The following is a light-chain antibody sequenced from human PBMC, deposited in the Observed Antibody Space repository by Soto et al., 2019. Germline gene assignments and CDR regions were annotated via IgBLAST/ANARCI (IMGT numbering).Light chain of an antibody. CDR2: GAS. V-gene: IGKV3-15*01. CDR3: QQYNNWPQT. Sequence: ETVMTQSPATLSVSPGERATLSCRASQSVGTTLAWCQQKPGQAPRLVIYGASSRATGIPARFSGSGSGTEFTLTISSLQSEDFAVYYCQQYNNWPQTFGQGTKVEIK. J-gene: IGKJ1*01. CDR1: QSVGTT.